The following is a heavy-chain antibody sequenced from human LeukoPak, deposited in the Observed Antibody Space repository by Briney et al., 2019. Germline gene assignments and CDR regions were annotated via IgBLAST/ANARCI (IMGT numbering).Heavy chain of an antibody. V-gene: IGHV3-7*02. CDR3: AAISWYGISWSFDY. CDR1: GFTFNTYE. D-gene: IGHD6-13*01. CDR2: IKQDATEI. Sequence: PGGSLRLSCAASGFTFNTYEMNWVRQAPGKGLEWVANIKQDATEIYYVDSVKGRFTIFRDNAMNSLYLQMNSLKAEDTDVYFCAAISWYGISWSFDYWGQGALVTVSS. J-gene: IGHJ4*02.